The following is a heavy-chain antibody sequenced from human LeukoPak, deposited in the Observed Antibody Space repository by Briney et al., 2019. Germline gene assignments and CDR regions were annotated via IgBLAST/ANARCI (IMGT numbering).Heavy chain of an antibody. D-gene: IGHD5-12*01. J-gene: IGHJ5*02. CDR2: IDDDGAGT. CDR1: GFPFSGYW. CDR3: ARSASGYDA. V-gene: IGHV3-74*01. Sequence: GGSLRLSCAASGFPFSGYWIHWVRQAPGKGLVWVSRIDDDGAGTTYADSVKGRFTISRDNAKNTLYLQMNSLRVEDTAVYYCARSASGYDAWGQGTLVTVSS.